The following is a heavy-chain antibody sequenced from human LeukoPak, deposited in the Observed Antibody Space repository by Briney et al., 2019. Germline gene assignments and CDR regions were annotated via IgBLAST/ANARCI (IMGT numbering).Heavy chain of an antibody. CDR2: IKQDGSEK. CDR3: ARDSGRFYIDY. CDR1: GFTFSSYW. Sequence: GGSLRLSCAASGFTFSSYWMSWVRQAPGKGLEWVANIKQDGSEKNYVDSVKGRFTISRDNAKNSLYLQINSLRADDTAIYYCARDSGRFYIDYWGQGTLVTVSS. V-gene: IGHV3-7*03. D-gene: IGHD1-26*01. J-gene: IGHJ4*02.